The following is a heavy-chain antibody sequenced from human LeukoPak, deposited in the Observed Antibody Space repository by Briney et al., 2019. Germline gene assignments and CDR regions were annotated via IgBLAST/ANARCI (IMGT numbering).Heavy chain of an antibody. CDR1: GGSFSGYY. CDR3: ARERDVYDSSGYPRLDY. J-gene: IGHJ4*02. V-gene: IGHV4-34*01. Sequence: PSETLSLTCAVYGGSFSGYYWSWIRQPPGKGLEWIGEINHSGSTNYNPSLKSRVTISVDTSKNQFSLKLSSVTAADTAVYYCARERDVYDSSGYPRLDYWGQGTLVTVSS. D-gene: IGHD3-22*01. CDR2: INHSGST.